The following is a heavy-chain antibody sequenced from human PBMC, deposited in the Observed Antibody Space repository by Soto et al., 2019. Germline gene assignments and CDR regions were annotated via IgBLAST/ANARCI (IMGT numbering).Heavy chain of an antibody. CDR3: ARAVGSGSGTLGYYYYGMDV. Sequence: PSETLSLTCTVSGGSISSSSYYWGWIRQPPGKGLEWIGSIYYSGSTYYNPSLKSRVTISVDTSKNQFSLKLSSVTAADTAVYYCARAVGSGSGTLGYYYYGMDVWGQGTTVTVSS. V-gene: IGHV4-39*01. CDR2: IYYSGST. J-gene: IGHJ6*02. D-gene: IGHD3-10*01. CDR1: GGSISSSSYY.